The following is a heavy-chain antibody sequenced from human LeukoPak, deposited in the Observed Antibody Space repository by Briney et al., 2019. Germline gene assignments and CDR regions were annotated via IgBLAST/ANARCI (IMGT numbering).Heavy chain of an antibody. CDR3: ARDKGYDSSGYFDY. CDR2: ISSSSSTI. J-gene: IGHJ4*02. Sequence: GGSLRPSCAASGFTFSSYAMHWVRQAPGKGLEWVSYISSSSSTIYYADSVKGRFTISRDNAKNSLYLQMNSLRAEDTAVYYCARDKGYDSSGYFDYWGQGTLVTVSS. D-gene: IGHD3-22*01. CDR1: GFTFSSYA. V-gene: IGHV3-48*04.